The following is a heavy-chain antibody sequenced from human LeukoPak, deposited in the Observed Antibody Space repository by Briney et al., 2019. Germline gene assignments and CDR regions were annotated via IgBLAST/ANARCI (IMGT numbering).Heavy chain of an antibody. V-gene: IGHV3-9*01. D-gene: IGHD3-22*01. CDR1: GFTFDDYA. CDR2: ISWNSGSI. Sequence: GGSLRLSCAASGFTFDDYAMHWVRQAPGKGLEWVSGISWNSGSIGHADSVKGRFTISRDNAKNSLYLQMNSLRAEDTALYYCAKDSAVVVISMAFDYWGQGTLVTVSS. CDR3: AKDSAVVVISMAFDY. J-gene: IGHJ4*02.